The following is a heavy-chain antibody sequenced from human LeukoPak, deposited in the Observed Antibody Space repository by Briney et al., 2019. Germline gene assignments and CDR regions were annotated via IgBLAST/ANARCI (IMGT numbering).Heavy chain of an antibody. CDR3: AKDIGDGYNNDAFDI. V-gene: IGHV3-9*02. J-gene: IGHJ3*02. CDR2: ISWNSGSV. CDR1: GFTSDDYA. Sequence: GGSLRLSCAASGFTSDDYAMHWVRQDPGKGLEWVSGISWNSGSVGYADSVKGRFTISRDNAKNSLYLQMNSLRAEDTALYYCAKDIGDGYNNDAFDIWGQGTMVTVSS. D-gene: IGHD5-24*01.